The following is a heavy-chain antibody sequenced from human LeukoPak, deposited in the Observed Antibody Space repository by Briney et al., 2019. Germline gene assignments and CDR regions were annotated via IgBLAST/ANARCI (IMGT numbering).Heavy chain of an antibody. CDR2: ISGSGGST. Sequence: PGGSLRLSCAASGFTFSSYAMSWVRQAPGKGLEWVSAISGSGGSTYYADSVKGRFTISRDNSKNTLYLQMNSLRAEDTAVYYCARDQGPDPYYFDYWGQGTLVTVSS. J-gene: IGHJ4*02. V-gene: IGHV3-23*01. D-gene: IGHD1-14*01. CDR1: GFTFSSYA. CDR3: ARDQGPDPYYFDY.